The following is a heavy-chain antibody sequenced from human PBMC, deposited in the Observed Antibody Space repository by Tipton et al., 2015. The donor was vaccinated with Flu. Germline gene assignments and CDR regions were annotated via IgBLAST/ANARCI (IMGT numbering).Heavy chain of an antibody. D-gene: IGHD3-22*01. CDR1: GGSISSYH. J-gene: IGHJ4*02. Sequence: LRLSCTVSGGSISSYHWSWIRQPPGKGLEWIAYVYSSGSSNYNPSLKSRVTISVVTSKNQFSLKLSSVTAADTAVYYCARAGGGYSFDYWGQGTLVTVSS. CDR2: VYSSGSS. CDR3: ARAGGGYSFDY. V-gene: IGHV4-59*01.